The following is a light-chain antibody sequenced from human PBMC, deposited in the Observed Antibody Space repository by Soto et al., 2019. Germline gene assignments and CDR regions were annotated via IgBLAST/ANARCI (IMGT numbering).Light chain of an antibody. CDR1: QSVNSY. CDR3: QQHSNWPRS. CDR2: DAS. V-gene: IGKV3-11*01. J-gene: IGKJ2*01. Sequence: EIVLTQSPATLSLSPGERATLSCRASQSVNSYLAWYQQKPGQAPRLLIYDASNRATGIPARFSGSGSGTDFTLTISSLEPEDFAVYYCQQHSNWPRSFGQGTKLEIK.